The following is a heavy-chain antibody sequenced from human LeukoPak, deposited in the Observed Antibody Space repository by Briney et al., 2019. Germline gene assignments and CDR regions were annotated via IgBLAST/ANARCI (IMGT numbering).Heavy chain of an antibody. J-gene: IGHJ3*01. Sequence: SETLSLTCTVSGGSISSSSYYWGWIRQPPGKGLEWIGSIYYSGSTYYNPSLKSRVTILIDTSNSQFSLRLRSVTAADTAVYYCAGLRKRGGAFDLWGQGTVVTVSS. CDR1: GGSISSSSYY. CDR2: IYYSGST. V-gene: IGHV4-39*07. CDR3: AGLRKRGGAFDL.